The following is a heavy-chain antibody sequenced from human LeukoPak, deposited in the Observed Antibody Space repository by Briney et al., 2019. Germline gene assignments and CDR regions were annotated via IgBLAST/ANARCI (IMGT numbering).Heavy chain of an antibody. V-gene: IGHV3-9*01. D-gene: IGHD1-26*01. CDR1: GFPFDDYA. J-gene: IGHJ4*02. Sequence: GGSLRLSCAASGFPFDDYAMHWVRQAPGKGLEWVSGINWNSGSIGYADSVKGRFTISRDNAKNSLYLQMNSLRAEDTAVYYCARDELPTDYWGQGTLVTVSS. CDR2: INWNSGSI. CDR3: ARDELPTDY.